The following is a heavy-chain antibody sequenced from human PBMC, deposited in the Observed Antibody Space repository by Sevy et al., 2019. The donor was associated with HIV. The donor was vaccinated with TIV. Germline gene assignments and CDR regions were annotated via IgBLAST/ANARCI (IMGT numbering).Heavy chain of an antibody. CDR1: GFTFSNHW. V-gene: IGHV3-7*03. CDR3: ARDCNSATCLWGLDV. CDR2: IKRDGSEK. J-gene: IGHJ6*02. D-gene: IGHD1-26*01. Sequence: GGSLRLSCVASGFTFSNHWMSWVRQAPGKGLEWVANIKRDGSEKYYVASVKGRFTISRDNDKTSLYLQMNSLRDEDTAVYYCARDCNSATCLWGLDVWGPGTTVTVSS.